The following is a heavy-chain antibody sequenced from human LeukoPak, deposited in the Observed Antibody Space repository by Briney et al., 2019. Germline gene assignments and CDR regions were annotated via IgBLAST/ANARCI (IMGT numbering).Heavy chain of an antibody. CDR3: ARDRELGY. D-gene: IGHD1-1*01. J-gene: IGHJ4*02. Sequence: SETLSLTCTISGGSISSYYWSWIRQPPGKGLEWIGWSYHRGSTSYNPSLKSRVAISVDTSKNQFSLKLSSVTAADTAVYYCARDRELGYWGQGTLVTVSS. CDR2: SYHRGST. CDR1: GGSISSYY. V-gene: IGHV4-59*01.